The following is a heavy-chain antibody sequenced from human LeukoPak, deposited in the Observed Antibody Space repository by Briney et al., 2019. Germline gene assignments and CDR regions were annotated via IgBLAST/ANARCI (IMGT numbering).Heavy chain of an antibody. CDR2: MYYSGST. V-gene: IGHV4-61*08. CDR1: GGSISNSGYY. D-gene: IGHD1-26*01. J-gene: IGHJ4*02. Sequence: SETLSLTCTVSGGSISNSGYYWSWIRQPPGKGLEWIGYMYYSGSTNYNPSLKSRVTISVDTSKNQFSLKLSSVTAADTAVYYCASLYSGSYDTGSFDYFNYWGQGTLVTVSS. CDR3: ASLYSGSYDTGSFDYFNY.